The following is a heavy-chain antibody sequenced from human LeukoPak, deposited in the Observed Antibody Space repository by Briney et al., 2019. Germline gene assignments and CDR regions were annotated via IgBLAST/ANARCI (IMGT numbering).Heavy chain of an antibody. CDR3: ARLGYSGTYRAPPDY. CDR1: GGSFSGFY. Sequence: SETLSLTCAVYGGSFSGFYWSWIRQPPGKGLEWIGEINHSGSTNYNPSLKSRVTIPVDTSKNQFSLKLSSVTAADTAVYYCARLGYSGTYRAPPDYWGQGTLVTVSS. V-gene: IGHV4-34*01. D-gene: IGHD1-26*01. J-gene: IGHJ4*02. CDR2: INHSGST.